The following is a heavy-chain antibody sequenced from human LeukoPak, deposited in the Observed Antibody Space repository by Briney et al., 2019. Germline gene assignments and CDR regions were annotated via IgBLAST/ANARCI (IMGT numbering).Heavy chain of an antibody. CDR1: GGSISSSSYY. Sequence: SETLSLTCTVSGGSISSSSYYWGWIRQPPGKGPEWIGSIYYSGSTYYNPSLKSRVTISVDTSKNQFSLKLSSVTAADTAVYYCARGGYYYDSSGQPDYWGQGTLVTVSS. V-gene: IGHV4-39*01. J-gene: IGHJ4*02. CDR2: IYYSGST. CDR3: ARGGYYYDSSGQPDY. D-gene: IGHD3-22*01.